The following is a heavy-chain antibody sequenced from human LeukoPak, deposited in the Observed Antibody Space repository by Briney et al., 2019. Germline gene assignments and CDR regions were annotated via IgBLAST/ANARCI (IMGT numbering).Heavy chain of an antibody. J-gene: IGHJ4*02. Sequence: GASVKVSCKASGYTFTGYYMHWVRQAPGQGLEWMGWTNPNSGGTNYAQKFQGRVTMTRDTSISTAYMELSRLRSDDTAVYYCARAPVSYYYDSSPFDYWGQGTLVTVSS. CDR2: TNPNSGGT. V-gene: IGHV1-2*02. D-gene: IGHD3-22*01. CDR1: GYTFTGYY. CDR3: ARAPVSYYYDSSPFDY.